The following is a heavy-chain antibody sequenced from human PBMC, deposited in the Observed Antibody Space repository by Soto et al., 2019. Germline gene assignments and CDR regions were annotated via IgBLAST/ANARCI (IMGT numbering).Heavy chain of an antibody. V-gene: IGHV1-2*02. CDR2: INPKSGVT. J-gene: IGHJ5*02. CDR1: GYSFIGYY. D-gene: IGHD2-21*02. CDR3: ARGDVNWFDP. Sequence: GASVKVSCKASGYSFIGYYMHWVRQAPGQGLEWMGWINPKSGVTNYAQKFQGRVTMTRDTSITTAYMEPSSLRSDDTAVYYCARGDVNWFDPWGQGTLVTVSS.